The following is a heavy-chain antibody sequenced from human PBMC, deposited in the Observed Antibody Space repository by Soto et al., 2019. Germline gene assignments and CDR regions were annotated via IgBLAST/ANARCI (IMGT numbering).Heavy chain of an antibody. D-gene: IGHD3-3*01. CDR1: GYSFTSYW. Sequence: PGESLKISCKGSGYSFTSYWIGWVRQMPGKGLEWMGIIYPGDSDTRYSPSFQGQVPISADKSISTAYLQWSSLKASDTAMYYCARRYDFWSGTNTFYGMDVWGQGTTVTVSS. V-gene: IGHV5-51*01. CDR2: IYPGDSDT. CDR3: ARRYDFWSGTNTFYGMDV. J-gene: IGHJ6*02.